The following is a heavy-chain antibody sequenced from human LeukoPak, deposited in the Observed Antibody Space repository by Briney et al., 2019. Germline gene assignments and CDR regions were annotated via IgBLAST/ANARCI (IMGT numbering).Heavy chain of an antibody. Sequence: SETLSLTCTVSGGSISSYYWSWIRQPPGKGLEWIGYIYYSGSTNYNPSLKSRVTISVDTSKNQFSLKLCSVTAADTAVYYCAGAPRAYNWNRLYFDYWGQGTLVTVSS. J-gene: IGHJ4*02. D-gene: IGHD1-1*01. CDR1: GGSISSYY. V-gene: IGHV4-59*01. CDR2: IYYSGST. CDR3: AGAPRAYNWNRLYFDY.